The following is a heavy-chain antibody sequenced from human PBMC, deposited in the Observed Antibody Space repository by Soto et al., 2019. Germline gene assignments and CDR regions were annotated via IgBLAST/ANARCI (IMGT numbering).Heavy chain of an antibody. Sequence: ASVKVSCKASGYTFTSYNIYWVRQATGQGLEWMGWMNPNTGNSAYAQKFQGRVTVTSDTSINTVHMELSSLRSEDTAVYYCARRAETNGWNGFGADKYYFDFWGQGTLVTVSS. V-gene: IGHV1-8*01. CDR2: MNPNTGNS. CDR1: GYTFTSYN. CDR3: ARRAETNGWNGFGADKYYFDF. J-gene: IGHJ4*02. D-gene: IGHD1-1*01.